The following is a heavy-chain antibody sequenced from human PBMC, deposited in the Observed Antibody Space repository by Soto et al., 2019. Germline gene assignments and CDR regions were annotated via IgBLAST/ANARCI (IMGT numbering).Heavy chain of an antibody. D-gene: IGHD3-22*01. CDR1: GASISSGGYY. Sequence: LSLTCTVSGASISSGGYYWSWIRQHPGKGLEWIGYIYYSGSTYYKPSLKSRVTISVDTSKNQFSLKLSSVTAADTAVYYCARVGSSGYYYSFLGYYYGMDVWGQGTTVTVSS. V-gene: IGHV4-31*03. CDR3: ARVGSSGYYYSFLGYYYGMDV. J-gene: IGHJ6*02. CDR2: IYYSGST.